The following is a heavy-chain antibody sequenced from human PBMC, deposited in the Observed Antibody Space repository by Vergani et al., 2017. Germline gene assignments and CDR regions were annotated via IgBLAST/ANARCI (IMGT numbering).Heavy chain of an antibody. J-gene: IGHJ4*02. V-gene: IGHV4-61*01. CDR1: GGSVSSGSYY. D-gene: IGHD2-15*01. CDR3: AREVVAGATWDY. CDR2: IYYSGST. Sequence: QVQLQESGPGLVTPSETLSLTCTVSGGSVSSGSYYWSWIREPPGNGLEWIRYIYYSGSTNYNPSLKSRVTISVDTSKNQFSLKLSSVTAADTAVYYCAREVVAGATWDYWGQGTLVTVSS.